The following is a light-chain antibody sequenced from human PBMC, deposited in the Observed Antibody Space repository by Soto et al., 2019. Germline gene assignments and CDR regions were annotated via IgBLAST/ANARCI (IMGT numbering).Light chain of an antibody. J-gene: IGLJ2*01. Sequence: QSALTQPPSASGSPGQSVTISCTGTSSDVGGYNYVSWYQQHPGRAPKLMIYEVSKRPSGVPDRFSGSKSGNTASLTVSGLQPEDEADYYCCSYAGSSNLGVFGGGTKVTVL. CDR3: CSYAGSSNLGV. V-gene: IGLV2-8*01. CDR2: EVS. CDR1: SSDVGGYNY.